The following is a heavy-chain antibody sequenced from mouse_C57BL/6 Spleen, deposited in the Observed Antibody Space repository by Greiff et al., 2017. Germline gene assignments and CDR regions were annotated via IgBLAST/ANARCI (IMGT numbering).Heavy chain of an antibody. J-gene: IGHJ4*01. CDR2: IDPETGGT. CDR3: TRYRYYAMDY. CDR1: GYTFTDYE. Sequence: VQLQQPGAELVRPGASVTLSCKASGYTFTDYEMHWVKQTPVHGLEWIGAIDPETGGTAYNQKFKGKAILTADKSSSTAYMQLRSLTSEDSAVYYCTRYRYYAMDYWGQGTSVTASS. V-gene: IGHV1-15*01.